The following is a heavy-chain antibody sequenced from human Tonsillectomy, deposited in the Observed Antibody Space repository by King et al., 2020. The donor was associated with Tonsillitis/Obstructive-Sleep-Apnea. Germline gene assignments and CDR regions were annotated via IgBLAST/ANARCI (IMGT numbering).Heavy chain of an antibody. D-gene: IGHD2-2*01. J-gene: IGHJ2*01. V-gene: IGHV3-23*04. Sequence: VQLVESGGGLVQPGGSLRLSCAASGFTFSTYAMSWVRQDPGKGLEWVSAISGSGGSTYYADSVKGRFTISRDNSKNTLYLQINSLRAEDTAVYYCAKSISSSSRKPFDLWGRGTLVTVSS. CDR2: ISGSGGST. CDR1: GFTFSTYA. CDR3: AKSISSSSRKPFDL.